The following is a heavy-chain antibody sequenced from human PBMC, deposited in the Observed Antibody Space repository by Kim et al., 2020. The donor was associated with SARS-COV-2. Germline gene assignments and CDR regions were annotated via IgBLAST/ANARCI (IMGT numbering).Heavy chain of an antibody. CDR1: GGTFSSYA. Sequence: SVKVSCKASGGTFSSYAISWVRQAPGQGLEWMGRIIPILGIANYAQKFQGRVTITADKSTSTAYMELSSLRSEDTAVYYCARGPLYYDSSGYPTGPYFD. V-gene: IGHV1-69*04. CDR2: IIPILGIA. J-gene: IGHJ4*01. D-gene: IGHD3-22*01. CDR3: ARGPLYYDSSGYPTGPYFD.